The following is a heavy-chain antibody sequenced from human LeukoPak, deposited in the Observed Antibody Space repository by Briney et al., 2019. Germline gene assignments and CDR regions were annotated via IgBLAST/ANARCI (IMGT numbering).Heavy chain of an antibody. CDR3: ARVIAAAGRGAIDY. D-gene: IGHD6-13*01. CDR1: GGSFSGYY. Sequence: SETLSLTCAVHGGSFSGYYWSWIRQPPGKGLEWIGEINHSGSTNYNPSLKSRVTISVDTSKNQFSLKLSSVTAADTAVYYCARVIAAAGRGAIDYWGQGTLVTVSS. CDR2: INHSGST. J-gene: IGHJ4*02. V-gene: IGHV4-34*01.